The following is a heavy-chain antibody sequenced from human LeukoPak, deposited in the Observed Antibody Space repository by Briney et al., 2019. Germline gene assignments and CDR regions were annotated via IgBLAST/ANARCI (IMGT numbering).Heavy chain of an antibody. V-gene: IGHV3-20*04. J-gene: IGHJ4*02. D-gene: IGHD2-15*01. CDR1: GFTVSTTY. CDR3: ARDQGGYVA. CDR2: INWNGGST. Sequence: GGSLRLSCAASGFTVSTTYMSWVRQAPGKGLEWVSGINWNGGSTGYADSVKGRFTISRDNAKNSLYLQMNSLRAEDTALYYCARDQGGYVAWGQGTLVTVSS.